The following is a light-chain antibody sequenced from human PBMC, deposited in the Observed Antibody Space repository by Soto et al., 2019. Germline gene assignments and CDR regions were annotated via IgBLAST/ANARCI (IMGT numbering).Light chain of an antibody. CDR2: KAS. Sequence: DIPMTQSPSTLSASVGDRVTITCRASQSISYWLAWYQQKPGKAPNLLIYKASSLESGVPSRFSGSGSETEFTLTISSLQPDDFATYYCQQYNNYWTFGQGTKVEIK. J-gene: IGKJ1*01. V-gene: IGKV1-5*03. CDR1: QSISYW. CDR3: QQYNNYWT.